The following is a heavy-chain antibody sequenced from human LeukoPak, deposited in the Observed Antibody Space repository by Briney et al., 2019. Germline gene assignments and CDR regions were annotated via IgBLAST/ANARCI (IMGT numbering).Heavy chain of an antibody. CDR3: VRGIDTTGYFNY. CDR1: GYTFSTYP. CDR2: INTNTGSP. J-gene: IGHJ4*02. Sequence: ASVTVSCTASGYTFSTYPLNWVRQAPGQGLEWMGWINTNTGSPTYAQGLTGRFVFSLDTSVSTAFLQISSLKAEDTALYYCVRGIDTTGYFNYWGQGTLVTVSS. V-gene: IGHV7-4-1*02. D-gene: IGHD3-22*01.